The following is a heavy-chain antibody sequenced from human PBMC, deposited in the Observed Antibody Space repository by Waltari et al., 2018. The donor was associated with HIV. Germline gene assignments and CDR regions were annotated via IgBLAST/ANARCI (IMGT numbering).Heavy chain of an antibody. CDR2: ISSSGNFK. Sequence: EVHLVESGGGPVKPGESMRLSCVTSGFIFNSFTSPSVRQAPGKGPEWVSSISSSGNFKHYADSVKGRFTISRDNAENSLYLQMNGLRAEDTAIYYCARDSRGSTWSLNWFDPWGQGTLVTVSS. J-gene: IGHJ5*02. CDR1: GFIFNSFT. V-gene: IGHV3-21*01. CDR3: ARDSRGSTWSLNWFDP. D-gene: IGHD6-6*01.